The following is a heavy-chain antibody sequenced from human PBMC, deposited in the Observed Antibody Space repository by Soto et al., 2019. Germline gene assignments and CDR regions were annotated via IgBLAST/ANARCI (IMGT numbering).Heavy chain of an antibody. D-gene: IGHD6-13*01. J-gene: IGHJ5*02. V-gene: IGHV4-34*01. CDR2: INHSGST. CDR1: GGSFSGYY. CDR3: ARDHSSSWYGNWFDP. Sequence: SETLSLTCAVYGGSFSGYYWSWIRQPPGKGLEWIGEINHSGSTNYNPSLKGRVTISVDTSKNQFSLKLSSVTAADTAVYYCARDHSSSWYGNWFDPWGQGTLVTV.